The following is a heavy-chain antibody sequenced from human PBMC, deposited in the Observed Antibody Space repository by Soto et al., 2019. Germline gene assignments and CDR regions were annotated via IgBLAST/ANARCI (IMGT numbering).Heavy chain of an antibody. CDR1: GGFISSYY. V-gene: IGHV4-59*08. J-gene: IGHJ6*03. CDR3: ARRLSGYYYYLMDV. Sequence: QVQLQESDPGLVKPSETLSLTCTVSGGFISSYYWSWIRQPPGKGLEWIGYIYYSGSTNYNPSLKSRVTISVDTSKNQFSLKMSSVTAADTAVYYCARRLSGYYYYLMDVWGKGTTVTVSS. CDR2: IYYSGST.